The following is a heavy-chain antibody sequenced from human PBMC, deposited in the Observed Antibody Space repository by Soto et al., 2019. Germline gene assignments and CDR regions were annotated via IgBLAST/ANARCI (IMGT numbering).Heavy chain of an antibody. D-gene: IGHD1-26*01. CDR3: ARMERSKEGLAVYYYDY. CDR1: SASISSYY. CDR2: ISYSGNT. V-gene: IGHV4-59*01. Sequence: ETLALACPVSSASISSYYWSWIRQPPGKGLEWIGYISYSGNTNYNPSLKSRVTLSADTSKNQLSPNLTSATAADTAVYYCARMERSKEGLAVYYYDYWGQGTLVTVYS. J-gene: IGHJ4*02.